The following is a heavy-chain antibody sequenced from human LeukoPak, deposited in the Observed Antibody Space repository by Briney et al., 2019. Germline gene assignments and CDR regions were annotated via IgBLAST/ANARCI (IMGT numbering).Heavy chain of an antibody. CDR1: GFTFSSYA. Sequence: GGSLRLSCAASGFTFSSYAMTWVRQAPGKGLEWVSGISGSGGSTYYADSVKDRFTISRDNSKNTLYLQMNSLRAEDTAVYYCAKDRYSSGRGPFDYWGQGTLVTVSS. V-gene: IGHV3-23*01. CDR2: ISGSGGST. CDR3: AKDRYSSGRGPFDY. D-gene: IGHD6-19*01. J-gene: IGHJ4*02.